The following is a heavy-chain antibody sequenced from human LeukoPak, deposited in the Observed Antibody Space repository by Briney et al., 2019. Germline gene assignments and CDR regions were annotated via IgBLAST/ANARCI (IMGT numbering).Heavy chain of an antibody. D-gene: IGHD3-10*01. CDR3: ASDIGITMVRGVIGYSDY. CDR1: GFTFSSYS. CDR2: ISSSSSYI. J-gene: IGHJ4*02. V-gene: IGHV3-21*01. Sequence: GGSLRLSCAASGFTFSSYSMNWVRQAPGKGLEWVSSISSSSSYIYYADSVKGRFTISRGNAKNSLYLQMNSLRAEDTAVYYCASDIGITMVRGVIGYSDYWGQGTLVTVSS.